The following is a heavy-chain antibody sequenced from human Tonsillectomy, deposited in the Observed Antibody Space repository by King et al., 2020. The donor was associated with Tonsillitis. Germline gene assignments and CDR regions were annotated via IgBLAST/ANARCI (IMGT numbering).Heavy chain of an antibody. CDR3: ARLAYYDYVWGSYRYYFDF. V-gene: IGHV4-39*01. Sequence: QLQESGPGLVKPSETLSLSCTVSGGSIGSRSYYWGWIRQPPGKGLEWIGSIYYTGSTYYNPTLKGRGTISVDTSKNQFSLKLSSVTAADTAVYYCARLAYYDYVWGSYRYYFDFWGQGTLVTVSS. CDR2: IYYTGST. J-gene: IGHJ4*02. CDR1: GGSIGSRSYY. D-gene: IGHD3-16*02.